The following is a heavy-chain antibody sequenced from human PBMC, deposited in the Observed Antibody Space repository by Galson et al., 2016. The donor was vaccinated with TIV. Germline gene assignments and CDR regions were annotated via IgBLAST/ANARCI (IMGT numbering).Heavy chain of an antibody. CDR2: INPNGGDT. D-gene: IGHD4-17*01. CDR3: ARDLMTSVTTPFDF. CDR1: GYTFSHYY. Sequence: SVKVSCKASGYTFSHYYLHWVRQAPGQGLEWMGWINPNGGDTNYAQKFQNRVTMTRDTSISTAYMELSSLRSDDTAVYYCARDLMTSVTTPFDFWGQGTLVTVSS. J-gene: IGHJ4*01. V-gene: IGHV1-2*02.